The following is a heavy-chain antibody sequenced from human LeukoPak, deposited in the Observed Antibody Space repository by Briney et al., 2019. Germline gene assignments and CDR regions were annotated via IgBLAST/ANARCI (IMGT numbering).Heavy chain of an antibody. V-gene: IGHV3-23*01. D-gene: IGHD3-10*01. Sequence: GGSLRLSCAASGFTFSSYAMSWVRQAPGKGLEWVSIISGSGAYTYYADSVKGRFTISRDNSKNTLYLQMNSLRAEDTAVYYCAMGPYGSGSSMDYWGQGTLVTVSS. CDR1: GFTFSSYA. J-gene: IGHJ4*02. CDR2: ISGSGAYT. CDR3: AMGPYGSGSSMDY.